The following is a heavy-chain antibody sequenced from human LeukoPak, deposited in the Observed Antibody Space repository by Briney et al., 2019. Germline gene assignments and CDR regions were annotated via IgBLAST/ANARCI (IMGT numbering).Heavy chain of an antibody. V-gene: IGHV3-7*01. CDR3: ARVVGATLGFDY. CDR2: IKQDGSEK. D-gene: IGHD1-26*01. CDR1: GFTFSSYG. Sequence: GGSLRLSCAASGFTFSSYGMSWVCQAPGKGLEWVANIKQDGSEKYYVDSVKGRFTISRDNAKNSLYLQMNSLRAEDTAVYYCARVVGATLGFDYWGQGTLVTVSS. J-gene: IGHJ4*02.